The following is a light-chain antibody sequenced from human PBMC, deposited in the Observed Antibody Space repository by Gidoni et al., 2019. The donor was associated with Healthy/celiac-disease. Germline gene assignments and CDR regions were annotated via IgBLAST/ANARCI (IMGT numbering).Light chain of an antibody. CDR2: GKN. CDR1: SLRSYY. V-gene: IGLV3-19*01. Sequence: SSALTQDPAVSVALGQTVRITCQGDSLRSYYASWYQQKPGQAPVLVIYGKNNRPSGIPDRFSGSSSGNTASLTITGAQAEDEADYYCNSRDSSGNHRGVFGTGTKVTVL. CDR3: NSRDSSGNHRGV. J-gene: IGLJ1*01.